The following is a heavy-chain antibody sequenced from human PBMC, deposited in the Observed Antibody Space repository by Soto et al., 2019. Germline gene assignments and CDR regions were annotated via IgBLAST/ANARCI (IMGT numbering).Heavy chain of an antibody. CDR3: ARDRDASDI. CDR1: GFTFSSYA. Sequence: QVQLVESGGGVVQPGRSLRLSCPASGFTFSSYAMHWVRQAPGKGLEWVAVISYDGSNKYYADSVKGRFTISRDNSKITLYLQMNSLRAEATAVYYCARDRDASDIWCQWTMVTVSS. J-gene: IGHJ3*02. CDR2: ISYDGSNK. V-gene: IGHV3-30-3*01.